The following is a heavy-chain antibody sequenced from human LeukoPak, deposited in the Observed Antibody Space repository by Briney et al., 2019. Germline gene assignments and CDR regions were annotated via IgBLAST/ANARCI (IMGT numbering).Heavy chain of an antibody. V-gene: IGHV4-39*07. J-gene: IGHJ4*02. CDR2: IYYSGST. D-gene: IGHD6-19*01. Sequence: PSETLSLTCTVSGGSISSSSYYWGWIRQPPGKGLEWIGSIYYSGSTYYNPSLKSRVTISVDTSKNQFSLKLSSVTAADTAVYYCARGRDVAGEKKGYYFDYWGQGTLVTVSS. CDR3: ARGRDVAGEKKGYYFDY. CDR1: GGSISSSSYY.